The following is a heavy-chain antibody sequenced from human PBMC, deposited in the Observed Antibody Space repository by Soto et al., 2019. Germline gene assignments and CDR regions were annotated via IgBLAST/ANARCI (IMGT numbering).Heavy chain of an antibody. Sequence: GESLKISGKGSGYSFTSYWIGWVRQMPGKGLEWMGIIYPGDSDTRYSPSFQGQVTISADKSISTAYLQWSSLKASDTAMYYCARQLGYCSGGSCHPPFDYWGQGTLVTVSS. D-gene: IGHD2-15*01. CDR1: GYSFTSYW. CDR2: IYPGDSDT. V-gene: IGHV5-51*01. CDR3: ARQLGYCSGGSCHPPFDY. J-gene: IGHJ4*02.